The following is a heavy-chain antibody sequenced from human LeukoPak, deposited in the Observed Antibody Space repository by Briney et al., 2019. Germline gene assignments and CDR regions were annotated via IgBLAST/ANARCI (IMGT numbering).Heavy chain of an antibody. V-gene: IGHV5-51*01. CDR2: IYLGDSDT. Sequence: LGESLKISCKGSGYTFTNYWIVWVRLTPGKGLEWMGIIYLGDSDTRYSPSFQGQVTTSADKSISTAYLQWSSLKASDTAMYYCASSGTSGWDEGFDYWGQGTLVTVSS. D-gene: IGHD6-19*01. CDR3: ASSGTSGWDEGFDY. J-gene: IGHJ4*02. CDR1: GYTFTNYW.